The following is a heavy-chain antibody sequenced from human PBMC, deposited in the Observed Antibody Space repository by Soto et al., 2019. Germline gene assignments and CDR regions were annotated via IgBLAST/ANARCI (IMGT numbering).Heavy chain of an antibody. V-gene: IGHV3-15*07. Sequence: PGGSLRLSCAASGFTFSNAWMNWVRQAPGKGLEWVGRIKSKTDGGTTDYAAPVKGRFTISRDDSKNTLYLQMNSLKTEDTAVYYCTTDIVLMVYDFGPGRGEQYYFDYWGQGTLVTVSS. J-gene: IGHJ4*02. CDR3: TTDIVLMVYDFGPGRGEQYYFDY. D-gene: IGHD2-8*01. CDR1: GFTFSNAW. CDR2: IKSKTDGGTT.